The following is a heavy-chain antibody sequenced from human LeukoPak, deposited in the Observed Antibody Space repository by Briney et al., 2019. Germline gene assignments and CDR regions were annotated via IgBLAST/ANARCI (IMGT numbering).Heavy chain of an antibody. CDR2: IYPGDSDT. J-gene: IGHJ6*03. Sequence: LGESLKISCKGSGYSFTSYWIGWVRQMPGKGLEWMGIIYPGDSDTRYSPSFQGQVTISADKSISTAYLQWSSLKASDTAMYYCARQKEKTTVEGYYYYYMDVWGKGTTVTISS. CDR1: GYSFTSYW. CDR3: ARQKEKTTVEGYYYYYMDV. D-gene: IGHD4-17*01. V-gene: IGHV5-51*01.